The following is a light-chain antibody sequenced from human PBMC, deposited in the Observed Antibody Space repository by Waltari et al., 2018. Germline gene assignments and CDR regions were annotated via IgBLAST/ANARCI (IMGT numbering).Light chain of an antibody. Sequence: EIVMTQSPATLSVFPGERATLSCRASQSIRSNLAWYQHKPGQAPRLLIYGASTRATGIPGRFRGSGSGTEVTLTISSLEAEDFAVYFCQQYDNWLGTFGQGTKVEIK. CDR1: QSIRSN. V-gene: IGKV3-15*01. CDR2: GAS. J-gene: IGKJ1*01. CDR3: QQYDNWLGT.